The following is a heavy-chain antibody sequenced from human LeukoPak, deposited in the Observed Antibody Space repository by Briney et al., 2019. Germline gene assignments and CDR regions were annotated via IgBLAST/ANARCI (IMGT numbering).Heavy chain of an antibody. CDR3: ARGRPHGNDY. CDR2: IASDGSST. CDR1: GFTFSSYW. J-gene: IGHJ4*02. Sequence: GGSLRLSCAASGFTFSSYWMNWVRQAPGKGLVWVSRIASDGSSTTYADSVKGRFSISRDNAKNTLYPQMNSLRVEDTAVYYCARGRPHGNDYWGQGTLVTVSS. V-gene: IGHV3-74*01. D-gene: IGHD4-23*01.